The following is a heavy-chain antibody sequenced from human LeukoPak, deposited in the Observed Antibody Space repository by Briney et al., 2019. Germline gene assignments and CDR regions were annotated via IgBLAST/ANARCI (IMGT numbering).Heavy chain of an antibody. CDR3: ARAPDDSSGYYPLDY. V-gene: IGHV4-59*01. J-gene: IGHJ4*02. D-gene: IGHD3-22*01. CDR2: IYYSGST. Sequence: SETLSLTCTVSGGSISSYYWSWIRQPPGKGLEWIGYIYYSGSTNYNPSLKSRVTISVDTSKNQFSLKLNSVTAADTAVYYCARAPDDSSGYYPLDYWGQGTLVTVSS. CDR1: GGSISSYY.